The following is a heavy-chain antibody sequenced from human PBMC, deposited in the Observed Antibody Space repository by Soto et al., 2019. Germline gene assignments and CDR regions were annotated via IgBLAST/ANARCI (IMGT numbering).Heavy chain of an antibody. CDR2: ISSGSNTI. V-gene: IGHV3-48*01. J-gene: IGHJ4*02. CDR1: GFTFSIYS. Sequence: GGSLRLSCAASGFTFSIYSMNWVRQAPGKGLEWLSYISSGSNTIYYADSVKGRFTVSRDNAKNSLYLQMNSLRAEDTAVYHCARGSPYFDCWGQGTLVTVSS. CDR3: ARGSPYFDC.